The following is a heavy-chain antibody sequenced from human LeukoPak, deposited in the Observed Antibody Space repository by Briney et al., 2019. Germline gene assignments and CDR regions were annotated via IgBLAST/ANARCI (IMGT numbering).Heavy chain of an antibody. CDR3: ARGQGAYNWFDP. V-gene: IGHV4-34*01. J-gene: IGHJ5*02. CDR2: INHSGST. Sequence: SETLSLTCAVYGGSFSGYYWSWIRQPPGKGLEWIGEINHSGSTNYNPPLKSRVTISVDTSKNQFSLKLSSVTAADTAVYYCARGQGAYNWFDPWGQGTLVTVSS. CDR1: GGSFSGYY.